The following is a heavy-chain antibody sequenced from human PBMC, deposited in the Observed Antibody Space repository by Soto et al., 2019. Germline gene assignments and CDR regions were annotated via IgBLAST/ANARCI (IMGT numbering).Heavy chain of an antibody. CDR1: GFTFSNAW. V-gene: IGHV3-15*01. CDR3: NTGPLYDFWSGYYLSYYYMGV. J-gene: IGHJ6*03. Sequence: GGSLRLSCAASGFTFSNAWVSWVRQAPGEGLEWVGRIKSKTDGGTTDYAAPVKGRFTISRDDSKNTLYLQMNTLKTEDTAVYYCNTGPLYDFWSGYYLSYYYMGVWGKGPTVTVSS. CDR2: IKSKTDGGTT. D-gene: IGHD3-3*01.